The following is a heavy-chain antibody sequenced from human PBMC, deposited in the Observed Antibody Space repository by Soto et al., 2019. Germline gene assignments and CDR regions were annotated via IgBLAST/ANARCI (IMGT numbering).Heavy chain of an antibody. CDR3: GRISSHGDYAY. V-gene: IGHV4-59*08. CDR1: GVSVSDYH. D-gene: IGHD4-17*01. Sequence: PSETLSLTCSVSGVSVSDYHWTWIRLTPKKKLKWIGFIHYNGRTDSSPSLNSRVTISVDTSKNQFSLKLSSVTAADTAVYYCGRISSHGDYAYWGQGTLVTVSS. CDR2: IHYNGRT. J-gene: IGHJ4*02.